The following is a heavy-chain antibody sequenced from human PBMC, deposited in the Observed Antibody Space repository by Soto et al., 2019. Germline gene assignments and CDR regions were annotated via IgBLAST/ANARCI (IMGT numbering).Heavy chain of an antibody. CDR3: AREASSFYDSTDY. CDR2: IIPIFGTA. CDR1: GGTFSSYA. Sequence: GASVKVSCKASGGTFSSYAISWVRQAPGQGLEWMGGIIPIFGTANYAQKFQGRVTITADESTSTAYMELSSLRSEDTAVYYFAREASSFYDSTDYWGQGTLVTVSS. D-gene: IGHD6-6*01. J-gene: IGHJ4*02. V-gene: IGHV1-69*13.